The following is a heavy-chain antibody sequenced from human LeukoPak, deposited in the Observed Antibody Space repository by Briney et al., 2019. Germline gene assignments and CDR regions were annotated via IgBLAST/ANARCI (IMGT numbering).Heavy chain of an antibody. Sequence: HPGGSLRLSCATSGFTFSSYAMSWVRQAPGKGLEWVSAISGSGGSTYYADSVKGRFTISRENSKNTLYLQMNSLRAEDTAVYYCAKVLQAQSNGLLNILWWLHWGQGTLVTVSS. CDR3: AKVLQAQSNGLLNILWWLH. D-gene: IGHD3-10*01. V-gene: IGHV3-23*01. J-gene: IGHJ4*02. CDR2: ISGSGGST. CDR1: GFTFSSYA.